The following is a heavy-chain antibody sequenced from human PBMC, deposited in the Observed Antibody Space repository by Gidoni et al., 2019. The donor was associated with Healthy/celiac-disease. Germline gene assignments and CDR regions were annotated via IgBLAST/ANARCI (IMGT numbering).Heavy chain of an antibody. CDR3: AKPHKYSSSSYDY. D-gene: IGHD6-13*01. J-gene: IGHJ4*02. Sequence: QVQLVASGGGVVQPGRSLRLSCSASGFTFSSYGMHWVRQAPGKGLEWVAVISDDGSNKYYADSVKGRFTISRDNSKNTLYLQMNSLRAEDTAVYYCAKPHKYSSSSYDYWGQGTLVTVSS. CDR2: ISDDGSNK. CDR1: GFTFSSYG. V-gene: IGHV3-30*18.